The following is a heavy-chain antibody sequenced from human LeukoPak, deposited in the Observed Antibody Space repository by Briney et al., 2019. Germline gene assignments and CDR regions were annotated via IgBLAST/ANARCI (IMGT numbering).Heavy chain of an antibody. J-gene: IGHJ3*02. Sequence: QTGGSLRLSCAASGFTISSYNMNWVRQAPGKGLEWVAVISYDGSNKYYADSVKGRFTISRDNSKNTLYLQMNSLRAEDTAVYYCAKGPHDSSGYYDWDDAFDIWGQGTMVTVSS. CDR3: AKGPHDSSGYYDWDDAFDI. CDR2: ISYDGSNK. CDR1: GFTISSYN. D-gene: IGHD3-22*01. V-gene: IGHV3-30*18.